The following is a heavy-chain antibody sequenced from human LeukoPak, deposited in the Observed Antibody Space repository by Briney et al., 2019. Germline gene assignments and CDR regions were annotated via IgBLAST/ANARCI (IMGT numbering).Heavy chain of an antibody. CDR2: ISGSGGST. V-gene: IGHV3-23*01. CDR3: AKSGDYYDSSGYY. J-gene: IGHJ4*02. D-gene: IGHD3-22*01. CDR1: GFTFSSYA. Sequence: GGSLRLSCAASGFTFSSYAMSWVCQAPGKGLEWVSAISGSGGSTYYADSVKGRFTISRDNSKNTLYLQMNSLRAEDTAVYYCAKSGDYYDSSGYYWGQGTLVTVSS.